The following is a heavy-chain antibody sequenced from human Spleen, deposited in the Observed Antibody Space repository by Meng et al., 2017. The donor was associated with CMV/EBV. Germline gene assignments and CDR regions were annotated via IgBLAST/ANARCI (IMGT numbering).Heavy chain of an antibody. D-gene: IGHD3-16*02. CDR1: GFTFTKHW. CDR3: ARDGCRDTGCFYGVDF. Sequence: GESLKISCAASGFTFTKHWIHWVRQAPGKGLEWVSRINGDATRTSYVDSVEGRFTITRDNAKNTVHLQMNSLTAEDTTLYYCARDGCRDTGCFYGVDFWGQGTTVTVSS. J-gene: IGHJ6*02. V-gene: IGHV3-74*01. CDR2: INGDATRT.